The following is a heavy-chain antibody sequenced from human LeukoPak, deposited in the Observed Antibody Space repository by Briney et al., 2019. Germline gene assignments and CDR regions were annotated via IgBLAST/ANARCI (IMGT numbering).Heavy chain of an antibody. CDR1: GGSISSGSYY. Sequence: PSETLSLTCTVSGGSISSGSYYWSWIRQPAGKGLEWIGNIYYSGSTYYNPSLQSRVTISQDTSKNQFSLKLDSVTAADTAVYYCVKEGFWGRGTLVSVSS. J-gene: IGHJ4*02. CDR3: VKEGF. CDR2: IYYSGST. V-gene: IGHV4-61*10.